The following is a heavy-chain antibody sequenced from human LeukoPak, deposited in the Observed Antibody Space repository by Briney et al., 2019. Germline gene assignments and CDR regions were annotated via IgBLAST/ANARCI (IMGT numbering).Heavy chain of an antibody. CDR3: ARDHNCGGDCYSGMDV. CDR2: IYSGGST. V-gene: IGHV3-53*01. D-gene: IGHD2-21*01. CDR1: GFTFSRYW. J-gene: IGHJ6*04. Sequence: PGGSLRLSCAASGFTFSRYWMSWVRQAPGKGLEWVSVIYSGGSTYYADSVKGRFTISRDNSKNTVYPQMNSLRAEDTAVYYCARDHNCGGDCYSGMDVWGKGITVTVSS.